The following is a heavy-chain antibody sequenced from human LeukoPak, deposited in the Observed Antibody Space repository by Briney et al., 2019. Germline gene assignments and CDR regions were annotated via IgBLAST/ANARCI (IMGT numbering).Heavy chain of an antibody. Sequence: GGSLRLSCAASGFTFSSYSMNWVRQAPGKGLEWVSYISSSGSTIYYADSVKGRFTISRDNAKNSLYLQMNSLRAEDTAVYYCARGGPLEVWFGELPPFYYGMDVWGQGTTVTVSS. J-gene: IGHJ6*02. CDR2: ISSSGSTI. V-gene: IGHV3-48*04. D-gene: IGHD3-10*01. CDR1: GFTFSSYS. CDR3: ARGGPLEVWFGELPPFYYGMDV.